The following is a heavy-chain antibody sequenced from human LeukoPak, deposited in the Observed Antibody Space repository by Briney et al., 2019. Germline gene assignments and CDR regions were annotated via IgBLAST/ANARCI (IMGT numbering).Heavy chain of an antibody. CDR1: GHTFTSYG. V-gene: IGHV1-18*01. Sequence: ASVKVSCKXSGHTFTSYGISWVRQAPGQGLEWMGWISAYNGNTNYAQKLQGRVTMTTDTSTSTAYMELRSLRSDDTAVYYCALSGSYAPFDYWGQGTLVTVSS. CDR2: ISAYNGNT. CDR3: ALSGSYAPFDY. D-gene: IGHD1-26*01. J-gene: IGHJ4*02.